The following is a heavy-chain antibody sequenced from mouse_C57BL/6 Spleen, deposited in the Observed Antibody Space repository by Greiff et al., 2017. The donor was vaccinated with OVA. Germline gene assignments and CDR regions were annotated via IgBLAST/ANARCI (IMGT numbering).Heavy chain of an antibody. CDR2: IYPRSGNT. V-gene: IGHV1-81*01. Sequence: VKLVESGAELARPGASVKLSCKASGYTFTSYGISWVKQRTGQGLEWIGEIYPRSGNTYYNEKFKGKATLTADKSSSTAYMELRSLTSEDSAVYFCAPSMVTTNYWGQGTTLTVSS. CDR1: GYTFTSYG. J-gene: IGHJ2*01. CDR3: APSMVTTNY. D-gene: IGHD2-2*01.